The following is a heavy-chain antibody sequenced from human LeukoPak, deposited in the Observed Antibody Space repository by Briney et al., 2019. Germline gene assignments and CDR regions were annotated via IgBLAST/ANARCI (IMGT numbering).Heavy chain of an antibody. V-gene: IGHV4-59*08. CDR1: GGSMTNSY. Sequence: SETLSLTCTVSGGSMTNSYWGWIRQPPGKGLEWLGYIYFTGSTNSNPSLKSRVTISLDTSKNQLSLRLTSVTAADTAVYYCARRRQVSYYSPYAFDLWGQGTMVTISS. CDR2: IYFTGST. D-gene: IGHD2-15*01. J-gene: IGHJ3*01. CDR3: ARRRQVSYYSPYAFDL.